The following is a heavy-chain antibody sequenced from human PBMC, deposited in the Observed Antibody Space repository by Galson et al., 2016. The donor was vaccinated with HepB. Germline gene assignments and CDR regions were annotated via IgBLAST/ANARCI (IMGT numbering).Heavy chain of an antibody. Sequence: SLRLSCATSGFPFSLYWMTWVRQAPGKGLEWVANIKQGSSEKYYVESVKGRFSISRDNAKKTLYLQMNSLIVEDTAVYYCAKDGGYQAAPSPYGMDVWGQGTTVTVSS. J-gene: IGHJ6*02. CDR3: AKDGGYQAAPSPYGMDV. V-gene: IGHV3-7*03. D-gene: IGHD3-16*01. CDR2: IKQGSSEK. CDR1: GFPFSLYW.